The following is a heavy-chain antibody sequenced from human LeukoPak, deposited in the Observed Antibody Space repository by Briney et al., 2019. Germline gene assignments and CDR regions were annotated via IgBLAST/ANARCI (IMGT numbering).Heavy chain of an antibody. Sequence: PSETLSLTCTVSGGSISSYYWSWFRQPPGKGLEWIGYIYYSGSTNYNPSLKSRVTISVDTSKNQFSLKLSSVTAADTAVYYCARGLWFGELSFDYWGQGTLVTVSS. J-gene: IGHJ4*02. CDR1: GGSISSYY. CDR3: ARGLWFGELSFDY. V-gene: IGHV4-59*01. D-gene: IGHD3-10*01. CDR2: IYYSGST.